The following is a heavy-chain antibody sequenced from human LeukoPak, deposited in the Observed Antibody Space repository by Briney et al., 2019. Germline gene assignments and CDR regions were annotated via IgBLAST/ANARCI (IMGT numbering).Heavy chain of an antibody. CDR2: IHYSEST. Sequence: SETLSLTCTVSGGSINNYYWSWIRQPPGKGLEWIGYIHYSESTTYNPSLKSRVTISADPSKHQLSLSLSSVTAADTAVYYCARGQGSGSSWAFDYWGQGTLVTVSS. CDR3: ARGQGSGSSWAFDY. CDR1: GGSINNYY. D-gene: IGHD1-26*01. V-gene: IGHV4-59*01. J-gene: IGHJ4*02.